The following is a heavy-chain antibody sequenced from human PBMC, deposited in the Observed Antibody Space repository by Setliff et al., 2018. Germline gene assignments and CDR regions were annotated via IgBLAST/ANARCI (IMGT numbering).Heavy chain of an antibody. D-gene: IGHD6-13*01. CDR1: GYTFTSYA. Sequence: ASVKVSCKASGYTFTSYAMHWVRQAPGQRLEWMGWINAGNGNPKYSQKFQGRVAITRDTSASTAYMELSSLRSEDTAVYYCARAIPPGYISTWYSSWGQGTLVTVSS. J-gene: IGHJ4*02. V-gene: IGHV1-3*01. CDR3: ARAIPPGYISTWYSS. CDR2: INAGNGNP.